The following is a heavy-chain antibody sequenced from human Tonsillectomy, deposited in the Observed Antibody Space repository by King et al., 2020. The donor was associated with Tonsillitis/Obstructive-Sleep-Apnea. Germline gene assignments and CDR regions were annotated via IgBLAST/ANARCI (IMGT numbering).Heavy chain of an antibody. CDR3: ARDRSPLTTDYYFDY. V-gene: IGHV1-46*01. CDR1: GYTFTSYY. CDR2: IKPSGGST. D-gene: IGHD4-11*01. J-gene: IGHJ4*02. Sequence: VQLVESGAEVKKPGASVKVSCKASGYTFTSYYMHWVRQAPGQGLEWMGIIKPSGGSTSYAQKFQGRVTMTRDTSTSTVYMELSSLRSEDTAVYYCARDRSPLTTDYYFDYWGQGTLVTVSS.